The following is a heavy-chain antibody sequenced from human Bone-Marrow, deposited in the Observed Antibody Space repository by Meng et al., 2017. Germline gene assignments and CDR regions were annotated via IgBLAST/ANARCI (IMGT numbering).Heavy chain of an antibody. CDR1: GGSIISSSYY. J-gene: IGHJ1*01. V-gene: IGHV4-39*07. CDR2: IYYSGST. D-gene: IGHD6-13*01. CDR3: AIGGSSWDEYFQH. Sequence: QLQGSGPGLVMPSGPLSLTCAVSGGSIISSSYYWGWIRQPPGKGLEWIGSIYYSGSTYYNPSLKSRVTISVDTSKNQFSLKLSSVAAADTAVYYCAIGGSSWDEYFQHWGQGTLVTVSS.